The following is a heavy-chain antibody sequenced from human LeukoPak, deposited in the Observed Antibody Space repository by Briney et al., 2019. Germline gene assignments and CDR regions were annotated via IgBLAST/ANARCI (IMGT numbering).Heavy chain of an antibody. CDR1: GFTFSSYA. D-gene: IGHD4-23*01. V-gene: IGHV3-23*01. J-gene: IGHJ4*02. CDR3: ASRKSIGGKSGLMGY. CDR2: ISGSGGST. Sequence: PGGSLRLSCAASGFTFSSYAMSWVRQAPGKGLEWVSAISGSGGSTYYADSVKGRFTISRDNSKNTLYLQMNSLRAEDTAVYYCASRKSIGGKSGLMGYWGQGTLVTVSS.